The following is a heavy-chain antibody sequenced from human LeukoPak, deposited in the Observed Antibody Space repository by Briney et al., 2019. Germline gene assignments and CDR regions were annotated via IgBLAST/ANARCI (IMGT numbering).Heavy chain of an antibody. J-gene: IGHJ4*02. Sequence: GGSLRLSCAASGFTVSSDYMSWVRQAPGKGLEWVSVIYSGGSTFYADPVKGRFTISRDDSKNTLHLQMNSLRVEDTAIYYCARGTIARLGPFDCWGQGTLVIVSS. CDR3: ARGTIARLGPFDC. V-gene: IGHV3-53*01. D-gene: IGHD6-6*01. CDR2: IYSGGST. CDR1: GFTVSSDY.